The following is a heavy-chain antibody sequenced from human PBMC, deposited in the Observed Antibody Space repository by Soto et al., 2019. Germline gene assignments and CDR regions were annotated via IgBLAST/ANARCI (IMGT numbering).Heavy chain of an antibody. CDR2: IYYSGTT. Sequence: PSETLSLTCTVSGGSISSEGYYWSWFRQLPGKGLEWIGDIYYSGTTYHNPSLRSRLTISGDASKNQFSLSLSSVTAADTAIYYCEALPATYWNLSIWGRGTLVPVS. V-gene: IGHV4-31*03. CDR3: EALPATYWNLSI. CDR1: GGSISSEGYY. J-gene: IGHJ1*01. D-gene: IGHD1-1*01.